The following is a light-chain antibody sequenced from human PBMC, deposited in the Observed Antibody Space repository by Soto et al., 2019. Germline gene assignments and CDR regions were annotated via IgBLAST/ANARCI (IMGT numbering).Light chain of an antibody. CDR2: KAS. Sequence: DIQMTQSPSTLSASVGDRATITCRASQSIITSLAWYQQKPGKAPKLLIYKASSLQSGVPSRFSGSGSGTEFTLTISSLQPDDFATYYCKKYNSYSRTVGQGTKVDIK. CDR1: QSIITS. CDR3: KKYNSYSRT. J-gene: IGKJ1*01. V-gene: IGKV1-5*03.